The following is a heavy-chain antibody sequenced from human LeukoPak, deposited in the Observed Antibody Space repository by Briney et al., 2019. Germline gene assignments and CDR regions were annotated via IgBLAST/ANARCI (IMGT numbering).Heavy chain of an antibody. Sequence: ASVKVSCKASGYTFTSYDINWVRQATGQGLEWMGWRNPNSGNTGYAQKFQGRVTMTRNTSISTAYMELSSLRSEDTAVYYCAGGYCSGSRCGFTYWGQGTLATVSS. V-gene: IGHV1-8*01. J-gene: IGHJ4*02. CDR1: GYTFTSYD. CDR3: AGGYCSGSRCGFTY. CDR2: RNPNSGNT. D-gene: IGHD2-15*01.